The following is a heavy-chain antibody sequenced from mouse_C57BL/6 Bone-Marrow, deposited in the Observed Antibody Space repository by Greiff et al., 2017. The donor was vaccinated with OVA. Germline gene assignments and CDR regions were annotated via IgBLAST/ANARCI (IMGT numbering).Heavy chain of an antibody. Sequence: VQLQQSGAELAKPGASVKLSCKASGYTFTSYWMHWVKQRPGQGLEWIGYINPSSGYTKYNQKFKDKAPLTPDKSSSTAYMQLSSLTCEDSAVYYCANYGGSYGAMDYWGQGTSVTVSS. CDR2: INPSSGYT. J-gene: IGHJ4*01. V-gene: IGHV1-7*01. CDR1: GYTFTSYW. D-gene: IGHD1-1*01. CDR3: ANYGGSYGAMDY.